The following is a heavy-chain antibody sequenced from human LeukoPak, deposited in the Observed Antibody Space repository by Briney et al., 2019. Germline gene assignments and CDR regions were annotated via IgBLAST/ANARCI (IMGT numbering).Heavy chain of an antibody. CDR3: AKEYTGTFSPFPSYFDY. J-gene: IGHJ4*02. Sequence: PGGSLRLSCAASGFTFSSYAMNWVRRAPGKGLEWVSAISGSGGRTYYADSVKGRFTISRDNSKNTLYLQMNSLRAEDTAVYYCAKEYTGTFSPFPSYFDYWGQGTLVTVSS. CDR1: GFTFSSYA. V-gene: IGHV3-23*01. CDR2: ISGSGGRT. D-gene: IGHD1-26*01.